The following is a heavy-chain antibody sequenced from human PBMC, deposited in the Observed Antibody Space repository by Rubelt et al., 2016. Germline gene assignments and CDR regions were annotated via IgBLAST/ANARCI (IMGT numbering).Heavy chain of an antibody. D-gene: IGHD6-13*01. Sequence: QLVQSGAEVKKPGASVKVSCKASGYTFTSYAMNWVRQAPGQGLEWLGWINTNTGNPTYAQGFTGRFVFSLDTSVSTAYLQISSLKAEDTAVYYCARVIAAAGRDGNYFDYWGQGTLVTVSS. V-gene: IGHV7-4-1*02. J-gene: IGHJ4*02. CDR2: INTNTGNP. CDR1: GYTFTSYA. CDR3: ARVIAAAGRDGNYFDY.